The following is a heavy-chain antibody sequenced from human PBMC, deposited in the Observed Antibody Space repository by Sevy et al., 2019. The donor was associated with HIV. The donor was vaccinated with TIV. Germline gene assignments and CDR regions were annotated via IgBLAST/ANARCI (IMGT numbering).Heavy chain of an antibody. CDR3: ARVGGGFTYYYDSSGYSQPYFDY. CDR1: GFTFSSYA. J-gene: IGHJ4*02. CDR2: ISYDGSNK. Sequence: GGSLRLSCAASGFTFSSYAMHWVRQAPGKGLEWVAVISYDGSNKDYAHSVKGRFTISRDNSKNTLYLQMNSLRAEDTAVYYCARVGGGFTYYYDSSGYSQPYFDYWGQGTLVTVSS. V-gene: IGHV3-30*04. D-gene: IGHD3-22*01.